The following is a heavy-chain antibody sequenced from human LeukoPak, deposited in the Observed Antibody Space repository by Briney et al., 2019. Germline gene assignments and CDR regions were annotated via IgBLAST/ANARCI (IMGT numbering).Heavy chain of an antibody. J-gene: IGHJ4*01. CDR2: IIPILGIA. D-gene: IGHD2-15*01. V-gene: IGHV1-69*04. CDR3: AREGSLILGYCSGGSCYSPYDY. CDR1: GGTFISYD. Sequence: SVTVPCKAHGGTFISYDSSWVPQAPGQGLEWMGRIIPILGIANYAQKFQGRVTITAAKSTCTGYMELSSLRSEDTAVYYWAREGSLILGYCSGGSCYSPYDYWG.